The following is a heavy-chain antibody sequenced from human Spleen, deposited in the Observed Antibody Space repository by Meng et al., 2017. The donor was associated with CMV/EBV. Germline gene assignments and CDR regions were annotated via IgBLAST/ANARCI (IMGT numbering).Heavy chain of an antibody. V-gene: IGHV1-2*02. CDR3: AREGRVGDIVVVPAAQRRADWFDP. Sequence: HWVRQAPGHGLGWMGWINPNSGGTNYAQKFKGRVTMTRDTSISTAYMELSRLRSDDTAVYYCAREGRVGDIVVVPAAQRRADWFDPWGQGTLVTVSS. D-gene: IGHD2-2*01. J-gene: IGHJ5*02. CDR2: INPNSGGT.